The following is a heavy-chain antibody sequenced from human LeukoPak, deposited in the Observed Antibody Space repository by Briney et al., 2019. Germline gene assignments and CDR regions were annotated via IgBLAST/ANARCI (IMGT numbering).Heavy chain of an antibody. CDR2: IYYSGST. D-gene: IGHD3-16*02. CDR3: ARLSFTMEGGVITGGYAMDV. CDR1: GDSINNYY. Sequence: SETLFLTCTVSGDSINNYYWSWVRQPPGKGLEWIAYIYYSGSTKYKPSLESRATISVDTSKNQFSLRLRSVTAADTAVYYCARLSFTMEGGVITGGYAMDVWGQGTTVTVSS. J-gene: IGHJ6*02. V-gene: IGHV4-59*08.